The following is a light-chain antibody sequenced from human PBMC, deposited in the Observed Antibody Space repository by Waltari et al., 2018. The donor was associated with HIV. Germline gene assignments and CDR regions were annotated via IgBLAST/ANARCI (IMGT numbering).Light chain of an antibody. CDR2: EVS. CDR1: SSDVGSYKL. Sequence: QSALTQPASVSGSPGQSITIPCTGNSSDVGSYKLVSWYQQHPGKAPKLMIYEVSKRPSGVSNRFSGSKSGNTASLTISGLQAEDEADYYCCSYAGSSTLFGGGTKLTVL. V-gene: IGLV2-23*02. J-gene: IGLJ2*01. CDR3: CSYAGSSTL.